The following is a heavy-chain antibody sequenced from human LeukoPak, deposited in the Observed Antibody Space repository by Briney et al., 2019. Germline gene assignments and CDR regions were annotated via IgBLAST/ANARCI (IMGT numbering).Heavy chain of an antibody. D-gene: IGHD2-21*01. CDR2: ISSSSSTI. Sequence: AGGSLRLSCAASGFTFSSYSMNWVRQAPGKGLEWVSYISSSSSTIYYADSVKGRFTISGDNAKNSLYLQMNSLRAEDTAVYYCARDIPKLDAFDIWGQGTMVTVSS. CDR1: GFTFSSYS. V-gene: IGHV3-48*01. CDR3: ARDIPKLDAFDI. J-gene: IGHJ3*02.